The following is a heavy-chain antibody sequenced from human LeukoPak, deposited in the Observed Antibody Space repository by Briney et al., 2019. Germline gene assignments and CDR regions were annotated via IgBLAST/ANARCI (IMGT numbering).Heavy chain of an antibody. CDR2: INHSGST. CDR1: GGSFSGYY. J-gene: IGHJ4*02. CDR3: ARSPNWVSFGESHLGFDY. D-gene: IGHD3-10*01. V-gene: IGHV4-34*01. Sequence: PSETLSLTCAVYGGSFSGYYWSWIRQPPGKGLEWIGEINHSGSTNYNPSLKSRVTISVDTSKNQFSLKLSSVSAADTAVYYCARSPNWVSFGESHLGFDYWGQGTLVTVSS.